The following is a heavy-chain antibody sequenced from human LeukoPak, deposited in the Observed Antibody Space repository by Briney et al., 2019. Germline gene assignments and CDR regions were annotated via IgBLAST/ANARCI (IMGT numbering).Heavy chain of an antibody. Sequence: SETLSLTCTVSGGSISSGDYYWSWIRQPPGKGLEWIGEINHSGSTNYNPSLKSRVTISVDTSKNQFSLRLTSVTAADTAVYYCARGRREGSGWLGWFDPWGQGTLVTVSS. CDR1: GGSISSGDYY. V-gene: IGHV4-39*07. CDR3: ARGRREGSGWLGWFDP. J-gene: IGHJ5*02. CDR2: INHSGST. D-gene: IGHD6-19*01.